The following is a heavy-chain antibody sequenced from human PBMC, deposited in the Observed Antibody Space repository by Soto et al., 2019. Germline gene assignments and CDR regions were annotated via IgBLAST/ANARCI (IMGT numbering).Heavy chain of an antibody. J-gene: IGHJ4*02. CDR3: ASGGVAARPRPGPGFPVVY. CDR2: INHSGST. CDR1: GGSFSGYY. Sequence: KTSETLSLTCAVYGGSFSGYYWSWIRQPPGKGLEWIGEINHSGSTNYNPSLKSRVTISVDTSKNQFFLKLSSVTAADTAVYYCASGGVAARPRPGPGFPVVYWGQGTLVTVSS. D-gene: IGHD6-6*01. V-gene: IGHV4-34*01.